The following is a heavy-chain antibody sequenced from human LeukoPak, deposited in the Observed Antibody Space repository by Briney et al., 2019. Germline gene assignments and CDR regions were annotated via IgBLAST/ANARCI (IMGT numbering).Heavy chain of an antibody. J-gene: IGHJ6*03. Sequence: ASVKVSCQASGYTFTSYGISWVRQAPGQGLEWMGGISDYIGNTNYAQKLQGRVTMTTDTSTSTAVMERRSVRSDDTAVYYCARVPTERYYYDSSGYYNYYYYMDVWGKGTTVTVSS. CDR3: ARVPTERYYYDSSGYYNYYYYMDV. D-gene: IGHD3-22*01. CDR2: ISDYIGNT. V-gene: IGHV1-18*01. CDR1: GYTFTSYG.